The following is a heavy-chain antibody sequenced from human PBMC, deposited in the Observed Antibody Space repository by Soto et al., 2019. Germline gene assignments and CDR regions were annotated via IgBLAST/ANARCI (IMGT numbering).Heavy chain of an antibody. J-gene: IGHJ4*02. Sequence: QVQLVESGGALVKTGGSLRLSCAASGFPFSDYYMSWIRQAPGKGLEWVSSISSSSSDTNYAQSVKGRFTISRDNAKNSLHLQMNSLRAEDTAVYYCARRRPTGYYNYWGQGTLVTVSA. D-gene: IGHD3-9*01. CDR2: ISSSSSDT. V-gene: IGHV3-11*05. CDR1: GFPFSDYY. CDR3: ARRRPTGYYNY.